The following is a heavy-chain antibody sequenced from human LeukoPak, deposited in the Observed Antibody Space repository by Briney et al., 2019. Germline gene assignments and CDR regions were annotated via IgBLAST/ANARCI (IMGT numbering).Heavy chain of an antibody. V-gene: IGHV3-66*01. CDR3: ASGKSEFDY. Sequence: PSETLSLTCTVSGGSVSSNYMSWVRQAPGKGLEWVSVIYSGGSTYYADSVKGRFTISRDNSKNTLYLQMNSLRAEDTAVYYCASGKSEFDYWGQGTLVTVSS. CDR1: GGSVSSNY. D-gene: IGHD4-23*01. CDR2: IYSGGST. J-gene: IGHJ4*02.